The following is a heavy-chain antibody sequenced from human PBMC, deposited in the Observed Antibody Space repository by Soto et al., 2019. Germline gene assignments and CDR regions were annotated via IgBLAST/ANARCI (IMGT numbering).Heavy chain of an antibody. V-gene: IGHV3-66*04. CDR1: GFTVSSSY. CDR3: ARQGGSGSYHTDGPD. CDR2: IYSDDYT. J-gene: IGHJ4*02. D-gene: IGHD3-10*01. Sequence: GGSLRLSCEASGFTVSSSYMSWVRQVPGKGLEWVSIIYSDDYTYYAASVKGRFTISRDNSRNTLYLQMNSLRVEDTAVYYCARQGGSGSYHTDGPDWGQGTLVTVSS.